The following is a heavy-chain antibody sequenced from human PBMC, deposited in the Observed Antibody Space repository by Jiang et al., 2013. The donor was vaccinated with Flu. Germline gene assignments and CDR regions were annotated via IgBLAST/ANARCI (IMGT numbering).Heavy chain of an antibody. J-gene: IGHJ4*02. CDR2: IYYSGSN. D-gene: IGHD3-22*01. CDR1: GGSISSDY. Sequence: PGLVKPSETLSLTCTVSGGSISSDYWSWIRQPPGKGLEWIGYIYYSGSNNYNPALESRVTISLDTSKNQFSLKLNSMTAADTAVYYCARHRSRGSSGYTFDSWGQGTLVTVSS. CDR3: ARHRSRGSSGYTFDS. V-gene: IGHV4-59*08.